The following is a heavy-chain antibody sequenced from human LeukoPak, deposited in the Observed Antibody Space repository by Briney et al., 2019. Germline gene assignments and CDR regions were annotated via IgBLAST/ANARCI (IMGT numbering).Heavy chain of an antibody. J-gene: IGHJ4*02. D-gene: IGHD2/OR15-2a*01. CDR2: ISSTSGTI. V-gene: IGHV3-48*01. CDR1: GFTFSSYN. CDR3: TSRGTLYGY. Sequence: GGSLRLSCAASGFTFSSYNMNWVRQAPGKGLEWVSYISSTSGTIDYADSVKGRFTISRDNAKTSLYLQMNSLRAEDTAVYHCTSRGTLYGYWGQGTPVTVSS.